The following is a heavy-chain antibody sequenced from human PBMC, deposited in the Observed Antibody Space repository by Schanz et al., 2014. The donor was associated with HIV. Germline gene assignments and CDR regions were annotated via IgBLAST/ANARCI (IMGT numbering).Heavy chain of an antibody. CDR1: GFNFRSYA. CDR3: ALSRPSGYGGSWYFDL. Sequence: EVQMLESGGGLLQPGGSVKLSCVVSGFNFRSYATNWVRQAPGKGLEWVAGIGWNSVNIHYADSVKGRFTISRDNSKNRVFLQMNSLRTEDTAVYYCALSRPSGYGGSWYFDLWGRGTLVAVSS. J-gene: IGHJ2*01. V-gene: IGHV3-23*01. CDR2: IGWNSVNI. D-gene: IGHD2-15*01.